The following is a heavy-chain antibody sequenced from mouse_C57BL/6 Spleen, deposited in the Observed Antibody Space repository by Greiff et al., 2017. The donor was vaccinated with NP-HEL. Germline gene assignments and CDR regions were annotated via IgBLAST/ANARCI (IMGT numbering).Heavy chain of an antibody. CDR1: GYSITSGYY. V-gene: IGHV3-6*01. CDR3: AYYRAYYFDY. CDR2: ISYDGSN. D-gene: IGHD1-1*01. Sequence: EVQVVESGPGLVKPSQSLSLTCSVTGYSITSGYYWNWIRQFPGNKLEWMGYISYDGSNNYNPSLKNRISITRDTSKNQFFLKLNSVTTEDTATYYCAYYRAYYFDYWGQGTTLTVSS. J-gene: IGHJ2*01.